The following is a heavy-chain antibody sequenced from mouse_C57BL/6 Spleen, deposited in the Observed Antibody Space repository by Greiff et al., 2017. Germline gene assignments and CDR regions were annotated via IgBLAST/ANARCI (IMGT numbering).Heavy chain of an antibody. Sequence: EVHLVESGPGLVKPSQSLSLTCSVTGYSITSGYYWNWIRQFPGNKLEWMGYISYDGSNNYNPSLKNRISITRDTSKNQFFLKLNSVTTEDTATYYCARDDWDVGAMDYWGQGTSVTVSS. J-gene: IGHJ4*01. CDR1: GYSITSGYY. V-gene: IGHV3-6*01. CDR3: ARDDWDVGAMDY. D-gene: IGHD4-1*01. CDR2: ISYDGSN.